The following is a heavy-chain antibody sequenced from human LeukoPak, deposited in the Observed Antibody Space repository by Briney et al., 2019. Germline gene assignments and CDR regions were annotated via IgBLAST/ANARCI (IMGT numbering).Heavy chain of an antibody. V-gene: IGHV4-38-2*02. CDR3: ARAHDFWSGLDFRDLDYYYYMDV. CDR2: IYHSGST. D-gene: IGHD3-3*01. Sequence: SETLSLTCTVSGYSISSGYYWGWIRQPPGKGLEWIGSIYHSGSTYYNPSLKSRVTISVDTSKNQFSLKLSSVTAADTAVYYCARAHDFWSGLDFRDLDYYYYMDVWGKGTTVTVSS. CDR1: GYSISSGYY. J-gene: IGHJ6*03.